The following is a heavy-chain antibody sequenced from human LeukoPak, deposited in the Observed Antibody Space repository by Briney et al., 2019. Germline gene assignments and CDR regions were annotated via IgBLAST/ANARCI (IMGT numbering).Heavy chain of an antibody. J-gene: IGHJ5*02. V-gene: IGHV4-30-2*01. CDR2: IFQSGST. CDR3: ARVGSDWNDVRYNWFDP. Sequence: KPSETLSLTCAVSGGSISSGDYSWSWIRQPPGKGLEWIGYIFQSGSTYYNPSLKSRVTISVDRPKNQFSLKLSSVTAADTAVYYCARVGSDWNDVRYNWFDPWGQGTLVTVSS. CDR1: GGSISSGDYS. D-gene: IGHD1-1*01.